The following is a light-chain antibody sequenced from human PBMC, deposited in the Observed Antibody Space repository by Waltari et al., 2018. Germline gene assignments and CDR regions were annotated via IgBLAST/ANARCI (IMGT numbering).Light chain of an antibody. CDR2: KDK. Sequence: YQPRPGQAPLLLIFKDKERPSGIPERFSGSSSGTTVTLTITSVQAEDEADYFCQSADTSIANVVFGGGTKLTVL. J-gene: IGLJ3*02. CDR3: QSADTSIANVV. V-gene: IGLV3-25*03.